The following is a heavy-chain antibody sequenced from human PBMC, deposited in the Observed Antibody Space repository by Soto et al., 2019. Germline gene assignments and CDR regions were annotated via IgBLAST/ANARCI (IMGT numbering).Heavy chain of an antibody. CDR2: MNPDSGNT. CDR1: EYAFISYD. V-gene: IGHV1-8*01. J-gene: IGHJ6*02. D-gene: IGHD3-10*01. CDR3: AGTPTGNYYYGMDV. Sequence: QVQLVQSGAEVKKPGASVKVSCKASEYAFISYDINWVRQATGQGLEWMGWMNPDSGNTGYAQKVQGRVTXXRXTXXSTAYMELSSLRSEDTAVYYCAGTPTGNYYYGMDVWGQGTTVTVSS.